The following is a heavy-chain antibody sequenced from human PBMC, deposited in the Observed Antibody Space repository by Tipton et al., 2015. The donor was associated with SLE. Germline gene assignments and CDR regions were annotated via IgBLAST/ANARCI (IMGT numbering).Heavy chain of an antibody. J-gene: IGHJ6*03. CDR1: GESFSGYY. V-gene: IGHV4-34*01. Sequence: TLSLTCAVYGESFSGYYWTWIRQPPGKGLEWIGEVDPSGSTNYNPSLKSRVTISVDTSKNQFSLKLNSVTAADTAVYYCARGGGVRFLEWDYYYMDVWGKGTTVTVSS. D-gene: IGHD3-3*01. CDR2: VDPSGST. CDR3: ARGGGVRFLEWDYYYMDV.